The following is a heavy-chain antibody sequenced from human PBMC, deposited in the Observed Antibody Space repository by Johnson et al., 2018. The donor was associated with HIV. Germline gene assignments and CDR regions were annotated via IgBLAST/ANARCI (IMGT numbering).Heavy chain of an antibody. CDR1: GFTFSSYA. Sequence: QVQLVESGGGVVQPGRSLRLSCAASGFTFSSYAMHWVRQAPGKGLEWVAVISYDGSNKYYADSVKGRFTISRYNSKNTLYLQMNSLRAEDTAVYYCARDRAWVTFDTWGQGTMVTVSS. J-gene: IGHJ3*02. CDR3: ARDRAWVTFDT. D-gene: IGHD1-26*01. CDR2: ISYDGSNK. V-gene: IGHV3-30*04.